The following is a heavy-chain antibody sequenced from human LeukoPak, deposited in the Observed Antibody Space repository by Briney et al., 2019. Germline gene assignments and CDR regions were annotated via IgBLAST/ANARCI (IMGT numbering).Heavy chain of an antibody. Sequence: SETLSLTCAVYGGSFSGYYWSWIRQPPGKGLEWIGYIYYSGSTNYNPSLKSRVTISVDTSKNQFSLKLSSVTAADTAVYYCATLRGGWDDYWGQGTLVTVSS. CDR2: IYYSGST. V-gene: IGHV4-59*01. D-gene: IGHD6-19*01. CDR1: GGSFSGYY. J-gene: IGHJ4*02. CDR3: ATLRGGWDDY.